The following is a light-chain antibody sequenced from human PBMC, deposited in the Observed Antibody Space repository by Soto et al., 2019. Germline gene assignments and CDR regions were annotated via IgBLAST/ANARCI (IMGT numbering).Light chain of an antibody. V-gene: IGKV2-30*01. J-gene: IGKJ5*01. Sequence: DVVLTQSPLSLPVTLGQPASISCRSSQSLVYRDGNTYLNWFHQRPGQSPRRLIYNVSNRDSGVPDRFNGSGSRTDFTLNISRVEAVDVGFYCLMQGTHSPPLSFGHGTRLDSK. CDR3: MQGTHSPPLS. CDR1: QSLVYRDGNTY. CDR2: NVS.